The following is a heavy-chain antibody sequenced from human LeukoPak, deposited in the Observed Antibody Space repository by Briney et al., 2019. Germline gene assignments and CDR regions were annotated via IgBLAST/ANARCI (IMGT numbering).Heavy chain of an antibody. Sequence: GGSLRLSCASSGITFSSHAMSWVRQAPGKGLEWVSNIGASGTTKYYADSVKGRFSISRDNAKTSLYLQMNSLRVDDTAVYYCALLAVASDFDYWGQGALVTVSS. CDR2: IGASGTTK. J-gene: IGHJ4*02. D-gene: IGHD6-19*01. CDR1: GITFSSHA. CDR3: ALLAVASDFDY. V-gene: IGHV3-48*03.